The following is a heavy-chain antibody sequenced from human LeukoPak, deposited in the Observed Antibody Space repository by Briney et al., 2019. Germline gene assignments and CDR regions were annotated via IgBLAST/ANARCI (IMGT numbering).Heavy chain of an antibody. V-gene: IGHV4-59*01. CDR2: IYYSGST. J-gene: IGHJ4*02. CDR3: ARVGLEWLDPVNFDY. Sequence: PSETLSLTCTVSGGSISSYYWSWIRQPPGKGLEWIGYIYYSGSTNYNPSLKSRVTISVDTSKNQFSLKLSSVTAADTAVYYCARVGLEWLDPVNFDYWGQGTLVTVSS. CDR1: GGSISSYY. D-gene: IGHD6-19*01.